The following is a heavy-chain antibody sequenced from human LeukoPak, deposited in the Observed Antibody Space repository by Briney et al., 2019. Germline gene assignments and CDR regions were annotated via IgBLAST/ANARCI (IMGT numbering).Heavy chain of an antibody. CDR1: GFTVSSNY. D-gene: IGHD3-22*01. V-gene: IGHV3-66*01. Sequence: PGGSLRLSCAASGFTVSSNYMSWVRQAPGKGLEWVSVIYSGGSTYYADSVKGRFTISRDNSKNTLYLQMNSLRAEDTAVYYCARDIVAPSDSSGYRHPDAFDIWGQGTMVTVSS. CDR3: ARDIVAPSDSSGYRHPDAFDI. J-gene: IGHJ3*02. CDR2: IYSGGST.